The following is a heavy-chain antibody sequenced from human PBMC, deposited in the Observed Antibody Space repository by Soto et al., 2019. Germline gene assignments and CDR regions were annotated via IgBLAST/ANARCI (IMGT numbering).Heavy chain of an antibody. D-gene: IGHD2-15*01. CDR1: GFTFSSYD. CDR2: IGTAGDT. Sequence: GGSLRLSCAASGFTFSSYDMHWVRQATGKGLEWVSAIGTAGDTYYPGSVKGRFTISRENAKNSLYLQMNSLRAEDTAVYYCARGYCSGGSCYGMDVWGQGTLVTVSS. V-gene: IGHV3-13*01. J-gene: IGHJ6*02. CDR3: ARGYCSGGSCYGMDV.